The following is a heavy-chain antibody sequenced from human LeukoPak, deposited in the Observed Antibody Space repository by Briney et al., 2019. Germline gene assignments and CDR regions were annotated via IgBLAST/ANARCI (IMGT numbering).Heavy chain of an antibody. CDR2: IYSGGTT. V-gene: IGHV3-53*01. Sequence: GGSLRLSCAASGFTFPNYVMSWVRQAPGKGPEWVSVIYSGGTTYYADSVKGRFTISRDNSKNTLFLQMNSLRAEDTAVYYCSSLYYDFWSGYYTDYWGQGTLVTVSS. D-gene: IGHD3-3*01. CDR3: SSLYYDFWSGYYTDY. CDR1: GFTFPNYV. J-gene: IGHJ4*02.